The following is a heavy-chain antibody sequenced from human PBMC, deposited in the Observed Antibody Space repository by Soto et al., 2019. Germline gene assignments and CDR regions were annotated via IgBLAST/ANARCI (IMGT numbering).Heavy chain of an antibody. D-gene: IGHD3-3*01. CDR1: CGSISSYY. V-gene: IGHV4-59*01. Sequence: SETLSLTCTVSCGSISSYYWSCIRQPPWKGLEWIVYIYYSGSTNYNPSLKSRVTISVDTYKNQFSLKLSSVTAADKAVYYCATDRPFAYHDFGSGYRDYYYYGMAVWGPGTTVTLSS. J-gene: IGHJ6*02. CDR3: ATDRPFAYHDFGSGYRDYYYYGMAV. CDR2: IYYSGST.